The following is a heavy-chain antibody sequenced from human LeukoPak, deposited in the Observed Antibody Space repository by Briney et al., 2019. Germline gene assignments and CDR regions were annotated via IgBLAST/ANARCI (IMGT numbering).Heavy chain of an antibody. V-gene: IGHV4-4*07. J-gene: IGHJ4*02. CDR3: ARDVPYYYDSSDYYPFGY. CDR2: IYTSGST. CDR1: GDFISSYY. D-gene: IGHD3-22*01. Sequence: SETLSLTCTVSGDFISSYYWSWIRQPAGKGLEWIGRIYTSGSTNYNPSLKSRVTISVDTSKNQFSLKLSSVTAADTAVYYCARDVPYYYDSSDYYPFGYWGQGTLVTVSS.